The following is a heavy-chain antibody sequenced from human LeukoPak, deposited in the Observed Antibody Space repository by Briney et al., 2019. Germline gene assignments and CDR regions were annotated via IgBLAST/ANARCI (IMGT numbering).Heavy chain of an antibody. CDR1: SGSINNYY. Sequence: PSETLSLTCSVSSGSINNYYWTWIRQPPGKGLEWFGHIYYSGSTDYNPSLKSRVTISVDTSKNQFSLKLSSVTAADTAVYYCARGWGYFDYWGQGTLVTVSS. D-gene: IGHD7-27*01. CDR2: IYYSGST. V-gene: IGHV4-59*01. CDR3: ARGWGYFDY. J-gene: IGHJ4*02.